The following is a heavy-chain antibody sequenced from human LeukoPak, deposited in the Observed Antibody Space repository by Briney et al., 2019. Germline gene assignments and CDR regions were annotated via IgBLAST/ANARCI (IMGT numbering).Heavy chain of an antibody. V-gene: IGHV3-23*01. CDR1: GFTFSSYG. CDR2: ISGSGGST. D-gene: IGHD3-9*01. Sequence: PGGPLRLSCAASGFTFSSYGMSWVRQAPGKRLEWVSAISGSGGSTYYADSVKGRFTISRDNSKNTLYLQMNSLRAEDTAVYYCAKGDVLRYFDWPITIDYWGQGTLVTVSS. CDR3: AKGDVLRYFDWPITIDY. J-gene: IGHJ4*02.